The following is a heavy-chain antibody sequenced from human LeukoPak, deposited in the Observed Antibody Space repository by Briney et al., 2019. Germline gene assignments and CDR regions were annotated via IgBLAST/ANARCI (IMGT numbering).Heavy chain of an antibody. CDR1: GFTFSSYE. J-gene: IGHJ5*02. D-gene: IGHD3-10*01. CDR3: AKDRFGPFDP. CDR2: IATGGSAI. Sequence: PGGSLRLSCAASGFTFSSYEMSWVRQAPGKGLEWVSYIATGGSAIYYADSVKGRFTISRDNAKNSLYLQMNSLRAEDTAVYYCAKDRFGPFDPWGQGTLVTVSS. V-gene: IGHV3-48*03.